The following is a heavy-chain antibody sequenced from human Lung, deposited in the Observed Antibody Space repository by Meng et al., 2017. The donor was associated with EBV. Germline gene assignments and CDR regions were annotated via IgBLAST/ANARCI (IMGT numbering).Heavy chain of an antibody. CDR1: GYTFSSYG. Sequence: VHLARHGAEVKRPAASGTVSFKGSGYTFSSYGFTWVRQAPGQGPAWLVWFSTYNDYPKYAQKVQGRVTMTAATSTSTAYMELRSLTSDDTAVYYCARDLWPHIVVVTAPSEFWGQGTLVTVSS. D-gene: IGHD2-21*02. CDR2: FSTYNDYP. J-gene: IGHJ4*02. V-gene: IGHV1-18*01. CDR3: ARDLWPHIVVVTAPSEF.